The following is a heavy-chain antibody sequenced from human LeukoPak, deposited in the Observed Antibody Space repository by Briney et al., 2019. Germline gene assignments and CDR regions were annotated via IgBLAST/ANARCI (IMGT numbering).Heavy chain of an antibody. CDR2: ISYNSDTI. Sequence: GGSLRLSCAASGFTFDDYAMHWVRQAPGKGLEWVSGISYNSDTIAYADSVKGRFTISRDNAKNSLYLQMNSLRAEDTALYYCAKDYCGGDCYSGWYFDLWGRGALVTVSS. D-gene: IGHD2-21*02. V-gene: IGHV3-9*01. J-gene: IGHJ2*01. CDR1: GFTFDDYA. CDR3: AKDYCGGDCYSGWYFDL.